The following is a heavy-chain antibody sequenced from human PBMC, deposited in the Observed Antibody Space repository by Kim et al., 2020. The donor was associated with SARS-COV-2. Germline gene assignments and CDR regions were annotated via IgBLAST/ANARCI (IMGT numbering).Heavy chain of an antibody. J-gene: IGHJ6*02. CDR3: AKFLVVRGDPYYYYYGMDV. D-gene: IGHD3-10*01. V-gene: IGHV3-30*18. CDR2: ISYDGSNK. CDR1: GFTFSSYG. Sequence: GGSLRLSCAASGFTFSSYGMHWVRQAPGKGLEWVAVISYDGSNKYYADSVKGRFTISRDNSKNTLYLQMNSLRAEDTTVYYCAKFLVVRGDPYYYYYGMDVWGQGTTVTVSS.